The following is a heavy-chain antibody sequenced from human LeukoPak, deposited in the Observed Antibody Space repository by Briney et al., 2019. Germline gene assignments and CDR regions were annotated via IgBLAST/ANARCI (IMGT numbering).Heavy chain of an antibody. CDR2: IRSKANSYAT. CDR1: GFTFSGSA. CDR3: TRVSPAHRPRAAFDI. J-gene: IGHJ3*02. Sequence: GGPLRLSCAASGFTFSGSAMHWVRRASGKGLEWVGRIRSKANSYATAYAASVKGRFTISRDDSKNTAYLQMNSLKTEDTAVYYCTRVSPAHRPRAAFDIWGQGTMVTVSS. V-gene: IGHV3-73*01.